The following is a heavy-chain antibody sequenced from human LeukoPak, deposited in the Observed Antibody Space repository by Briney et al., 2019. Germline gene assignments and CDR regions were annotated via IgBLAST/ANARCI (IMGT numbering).Heavy chain of an antibody. CDR1: GGSISSGSYY. CDR2: IYTSGSS. CDR3: ARDADEYYYDSSGYCDYYYYYMDV. J-gene: IGHJ6*03. Sequence: SQTLSLTCTVSGGSISSGSYYWSWIRQPAGKGLEWIGRIYTSGSSNYNPSLKSRVTISVDTSKNQFSLKLSSVTAADTAVYYCARDADEYYYDSSGYCDYYYYYMDVWGKGTTVTISS. V-gene: IGHV4-61*02. D-gene: IGHD3-22*01.